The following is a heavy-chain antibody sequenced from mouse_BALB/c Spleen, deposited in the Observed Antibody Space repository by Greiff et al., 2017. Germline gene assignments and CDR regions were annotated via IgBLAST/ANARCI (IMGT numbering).Heavy chain of an antibody. V-gene: IGHV3-2*02. CDR2: ISYSGST. J-gene: IGHJ4*01. CDR1: GYSITSDYA. Sequence: EVMLVESGPGLVKPSQSLSLTCTVTGYSITSDYAWNWIRQFPGNKLEWMGYISYSGSTSYNPSLKSRISITRDTSKNQFFLQLNSVTTEDTATYYCARRYYYGSSLYYAMDYWGQGTSVTVSS. CDR3: ARRYYYGSSLYYAMDY. D-gene: IGHD1-1*01.